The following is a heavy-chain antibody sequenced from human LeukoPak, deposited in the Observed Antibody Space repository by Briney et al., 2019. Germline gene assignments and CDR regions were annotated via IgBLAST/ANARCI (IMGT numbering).Heavy chain of an antibody. D-gene: IGHD3-3*01. Sequence: ASVKVSCKAFGYTLSSYVISWVRQAPGEGLEWMGWISAYTVNTHYAQKLQGRVTLTTHTSPRTPSMELRSLRSDHTPLYNSVRVRYDCWCGYDLFDYWGQGSLVTVSS. CDR3: VRVRYDCWCGYDLFDY. J-gene: IGHJ4*02. CDR1: GYTLSSYV. CDR2: ISAYTVNT. V-gene: IGHV1-18*01.